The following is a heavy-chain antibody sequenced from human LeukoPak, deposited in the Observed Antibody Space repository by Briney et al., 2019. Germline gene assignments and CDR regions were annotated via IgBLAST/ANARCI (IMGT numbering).Heavy chain of an antibody. D-gene: IGHD1-1*01. CDR2: IYPGDSDT. J-gene: IGHJ2*01. Sequence: GESLKISCKGSGYGFTSYWIGWVRQMPGKGLEWMGIIYPGDSDTRYSPSFQGQVTISADKSISTAYLQWSSLKASDSAMYYCARRLDYWYFDLWGRGTLVTVSS. CDR1: GYGFTSYW. CDR3: ARRLDYWYFDL. V-gene: IGHV5-51*01.